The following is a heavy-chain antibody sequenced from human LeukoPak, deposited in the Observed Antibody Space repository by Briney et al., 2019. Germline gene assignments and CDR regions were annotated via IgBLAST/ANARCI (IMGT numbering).Heavy chain of an antibody. CDR2: INPSGGST. Sequence: ASVKVSCKASGYTFTSHYMHWVRQAPGQGLEWMGIINPSGGSTSYAQKFQGRVTITADESTSKAYMDLSSMRSDDTAGDYCARAKWELPTSHYYFDYWGQGTLVTVSS. D-gene: IGHD1-26*01. CDR3: ARAKWELPTSHYYFDY. V-gene: IGHV1-46*01. J-gene: IGHJ4*02. CDR1: GYTFTSHY.